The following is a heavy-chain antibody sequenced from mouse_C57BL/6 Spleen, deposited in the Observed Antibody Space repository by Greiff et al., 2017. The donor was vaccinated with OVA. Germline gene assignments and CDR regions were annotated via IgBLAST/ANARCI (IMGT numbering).Heavy chain of an antibody. CDR1: GYTFTDYN. J-gene: IGHJ3*01. CDR3: GRGYDAFAD. CDR2: INPNNGGT. V-gene: IGHV1-22*01. D-gene: IGHD2-3*01. Sequence: EVQLQESGPELVKPGASVKMSCKASGYTFTDYNMHWVKQSPGKSLEWMGYINPNNGGTSSNPKFKGKATLTVNKSSSTAYLGLRSLKSEDAAVYYCGRGYDAFADWGQGTLVTVAA.